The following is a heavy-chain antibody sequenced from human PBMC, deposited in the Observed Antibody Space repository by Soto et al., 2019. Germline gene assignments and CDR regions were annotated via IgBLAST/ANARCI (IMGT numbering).Heavy chain of an antibody. J-gene: IGHJ4*02. CDR3: ARGPAGDKVDS. CDR1: GGSISTVNYW. D-gene: IGHD7-27*01. CDR2: IYNGGST. V-gene: IGHV4-30-4*01. Sequence: QVQLQESGPGLVKPSQTLSLTCTVSGGSISTVNYWWSWIGQSPDMGLEWIGHIYNGGSTYNNPSLGSRVTMSVDTSKNQLDLTLSSVSAADTAGYYCARGPAGDKVDSWGQGTLVTVSS.